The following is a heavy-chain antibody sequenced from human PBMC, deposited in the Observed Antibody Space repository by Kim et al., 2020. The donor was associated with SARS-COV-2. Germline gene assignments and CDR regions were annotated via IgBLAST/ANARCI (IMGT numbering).Heavy chain of an antibody. V-gene: IGHV3-21*01. D-gene: IGHD3-9*01. CDR3: ARERYDILTGYPYY. Sequence: ADSVKGRFTITRDNAKNSLYLQMNSLRAEDTAVYYCARERYDILTGYPYYWGQGTLVTVSS. J-gene: IGHJ4*02.